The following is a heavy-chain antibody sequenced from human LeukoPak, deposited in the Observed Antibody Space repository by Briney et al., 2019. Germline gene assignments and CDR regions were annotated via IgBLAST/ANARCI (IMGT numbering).Heavy chain of an antibody. CDR2: INTNGKTT. CDR3: ARTVRGVVVAFIPWYFDL. D-gene: IGHD2-15*01. CDR1: GFTFSGSW. Sequence: PGGSLRLSCEASGFTFSGSWMHWVRQAPGKGLVWVSRINTNGKTTTYADSVKGRFTISRDNAKNTLYLQVNSLRAEDTAMYYCARTVRGVVVAFIPWYFDLWGRGTLVTVSS. J-gene: IGHJ2*01. V-gene: IGHV3-74*03.